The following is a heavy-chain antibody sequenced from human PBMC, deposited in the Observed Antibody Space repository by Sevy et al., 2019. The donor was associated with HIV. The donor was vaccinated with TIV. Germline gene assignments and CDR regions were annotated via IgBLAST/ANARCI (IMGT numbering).Heavy chain of an antibody. CDR2: IRYDGSNK. V-gene: IGHV3-30*02. CDR3: AKGDKTYYYGSGSYSQIDY. J-gene: IGHJ4*02. CDR1: GFTFSSYG. Sequence: GGSLRLSCAASGFTFSSYGMHWVRQAPGKGLEWVAFIRYDGSNKYYEDSVKGRFTISRDNSKNTLYLQMNSLRAEDTAVYYCAKGDKTYYYGSGSYSQIDYWGQGTLVTVSS. D-gene: IGHD3-10*01.